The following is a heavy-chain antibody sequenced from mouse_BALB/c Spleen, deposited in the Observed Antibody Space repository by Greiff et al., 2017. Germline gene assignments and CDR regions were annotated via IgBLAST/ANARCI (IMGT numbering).Heavy chain of an antibody. D-gene: IGHD2-4*01. CDR2: IDPANGNT. J-gene: IGHJ3*01. CDR3: ARGDDYDGFAY. Sequence: EVKLQESGAELVKPGASVKLSCTASGFNIKDTYMHWVKQRPEQGLEWIGRIDPANGNTKYDPKFQGKATITADTSSNTAYLQLSSLTSEDTAVYYCARGDDYDGFAYWGQGTLVTVSA. V-gene: IGHV14-3*02. CDR1: GFNIKDTY.